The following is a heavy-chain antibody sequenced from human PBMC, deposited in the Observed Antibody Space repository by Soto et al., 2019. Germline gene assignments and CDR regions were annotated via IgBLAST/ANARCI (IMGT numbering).Heavy chain of an antibody. CDR1: KFTFSNYW. D-gene: IGHD2-2*01. CDR2: IKEDGSEK. CDR3: ARIVPHSLWYFDL. Sequence: GGSLRLSCVASKFTFSNYWMTLVRQAPGKGLEWVANIKEDGSEKYYVDSVKGRFTISRDNAKNSLYLQMNSLRAEDTAVYYCARIVPHSLWYFDLWGRGTLVTVSS. J-gene: IGHJ2*01. V-gene: IGHV3-7*01.